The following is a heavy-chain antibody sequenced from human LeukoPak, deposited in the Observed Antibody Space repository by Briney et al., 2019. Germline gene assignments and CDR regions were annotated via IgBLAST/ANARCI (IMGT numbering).Heavy chain of an antibody. J-gene: IGHJ4*02. CDR3: AKDRGGSYYFDYFDY. D-gene: IGHD1-26*01. CDR2: ISYDGSNK. V-gene: IGHV3-30*18. CDR1: GFTFSSYG. Sequence: GGSLRLSCAASGFTFSSYGMHWVRQAPGKGLEWVAVISYDGSNKYYADSVKGRFTISRDNSKNTLYLQMNSLRAEDTAVYYCAKDRGGSYYFDYFDYCGQGTLVTVSS.